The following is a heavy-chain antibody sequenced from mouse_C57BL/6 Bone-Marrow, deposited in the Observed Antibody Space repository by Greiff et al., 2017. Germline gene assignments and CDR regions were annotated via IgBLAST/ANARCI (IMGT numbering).Heavy chain of an antibody. V-gene: IGHV1-59*01. J-gene: IGHJ1*03. CDR1: GYTFTSYW. CDR3: ASFTTVAVDLYFCV. CDR2: IDPSDSYT. D-gene: IGHD1-1*01. Sequence: QVQLQQPGAELVRPGTSVKLSCKASGYTFTSYWMHWVKQRPGKGLEWIGVIDPSDSYTNYNQKFKGKATLTVDTSSSTAYMQLSSLTSEDSAVFYCASFTTVAVDLYFCVWGTGTTVTVSS.